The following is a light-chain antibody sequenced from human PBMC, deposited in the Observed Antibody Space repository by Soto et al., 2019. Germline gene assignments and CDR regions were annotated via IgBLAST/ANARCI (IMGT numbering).Light chain of an antibody. CDR1: QSVSNNF. CDR2: NAS. CDR3: QQYGSSPRT. Sequence: EIVLTPSPDTLSLSPGERATLSCRTSQSVSNNFLAWYQQKPGQAPRLLIYNASNRATGIPDRFSGSGSGTDFTLTISRLEPEDFAVYYCQQYGSSPRTFGQGTKVEIK. J-gene: IGKJ1*01. V-gene: IGKV3-20*01.